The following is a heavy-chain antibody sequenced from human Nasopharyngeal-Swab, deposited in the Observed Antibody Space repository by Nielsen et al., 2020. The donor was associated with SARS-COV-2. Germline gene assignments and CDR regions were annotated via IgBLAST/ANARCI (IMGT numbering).Heavy chain of an antibody. CDR1: GFTFSTYT. D-gene: IGHD6-19*01. V-gene: IGHV3-21*04. Sequence: GESLKISCAASGFTFSTYTMNWVRQAPGKGLEWVSSISGSSAYIWYADSVKGRFTISRDNSKNTLYLQMNSLRAEDTAVYYCARDLYRQQWPLYNYYGMDVWGQGTTVTVSS. CDR2: ISGSSAYI. J-gene: IGHJ6*02. CDR3: ARDLYRQQWPLYNYYGMDV.